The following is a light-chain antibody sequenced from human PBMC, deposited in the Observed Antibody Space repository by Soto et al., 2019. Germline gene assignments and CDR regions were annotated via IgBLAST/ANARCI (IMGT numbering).Light chain of an antibody. CDR1: SSDVGGYNY. CDR3: SSYTSSSTLV. Sequence: QSVLTQPASVSGSPGQSITISCTGTSSDVGGYNYVSWYQQHPGKATKLMIYDVINRPSGVSNRFSGSKAGNTAPLIISGLQAEDEADYYCSSYTSSSTLVFGGGTKLTVL. V-gene: IGLV2-14*01. J-gene: IGLJ2*01. CDR2: DVI.